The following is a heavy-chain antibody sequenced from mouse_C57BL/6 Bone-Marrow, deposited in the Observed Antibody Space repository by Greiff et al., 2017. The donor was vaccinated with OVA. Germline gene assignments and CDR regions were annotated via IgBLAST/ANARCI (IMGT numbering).Heavy chain of an antibody. CDR2: IHPNSGST. D-gene: IGHD1-1*01. CDR1: GYTFTSYW. Sequence: QVQLKQPGAELVKPGASVKLSCKASGYTFTSYWMHWVKQRPGQGLEWIGMIHPNSGSTNYNEKFKSKATLTVDKSSSTAYMQLSSLTSEDSAVYYCSRKGATVVAPYFDYWGQGTTLTVSS. CDR3: SRKGATVVAPYFDY. J-gene: IGHJ2*01. V-gene: IGHV1-64*01.